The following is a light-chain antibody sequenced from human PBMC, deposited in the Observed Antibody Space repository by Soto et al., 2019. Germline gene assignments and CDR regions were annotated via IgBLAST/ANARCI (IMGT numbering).Light chain of an antibody. Sequence: IAMTQSPVTLAVSPEEGPTLSCRASQSVSSNLAWYQQKPGQAPRLLIYGASTRATGIPARFSGSGSGTDYSLTISSLGPEDFAVYYCQQYGSSPVTFGQGTRLEIK. CDR1: QSVSSN. CDR3: QQYGSSPVT. CDR2: GAS. V-gene: IGKV3-15*01. J-gene: IGKJ5*01.